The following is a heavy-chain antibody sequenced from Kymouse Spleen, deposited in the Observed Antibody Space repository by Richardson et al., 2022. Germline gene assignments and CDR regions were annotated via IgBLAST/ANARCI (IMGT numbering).Heavy chain of an antibody. J-gene: IGHJ4*02. CDR1: GFTFDDYA. D-gene: IGHD3-10*01. V-gene: IGHV3-9*01. Sequence: EVQLVESGGGLVQPGRSLRLSCAASGFTFDDYAMHWVRQAPGKGLEWVSGISWNSGSIGYADSVKGRFTISRDNAKNSLYLQMNSLRAEDTALYYCAKDIGYYGSGSYPHYFDYWGQGTLVTVSS. CDR2: ISWNSGSI. CDR3: AKDIGYYGSGSYPHYFDY.